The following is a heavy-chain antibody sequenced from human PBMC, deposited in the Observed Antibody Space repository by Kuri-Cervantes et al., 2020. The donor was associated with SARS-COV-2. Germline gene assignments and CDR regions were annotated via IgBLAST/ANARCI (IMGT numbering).Heavy chain of an antibody. D-gene: IGHD2-21*01. CDR2: ISHDGKNK. V-gene: IGHV3-30*18. Sequence: LSLTCAASGFTFSSYSMNWVRQAPGKGPEWVAVISHDGKNKKCIASGKGRFTISRDNSQNTLYLHMKSLRSEDTAMYYCAKDRVGVQDFWGQGTLVTVSS. J-gene: IGHJ4*02. CDR3: AKDRVGVQDF. CDR1: GFTFSSYS.